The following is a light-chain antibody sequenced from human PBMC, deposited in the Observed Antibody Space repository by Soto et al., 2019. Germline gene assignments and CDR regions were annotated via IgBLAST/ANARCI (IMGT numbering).Light chain of an antibody. CDR2: EGS. Sequence: QSALTQPASVSGSPGQSITISCTGTSSDVGSYNLVSWYQQHPGKAPKLMIYEGSKRPSGVSNRFSGSKSGHTASLTISGLQAEDEADYYCCSYAGSSTPLVFGGGTKLTVL. J-gene: IGLJ2*01. CDR3: CSYAGSSTPLV. CDR1: SSDVGSYNL. V-gene: IGLV2-23*01.